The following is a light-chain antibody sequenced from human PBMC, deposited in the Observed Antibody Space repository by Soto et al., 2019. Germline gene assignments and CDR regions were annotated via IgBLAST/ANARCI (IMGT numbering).Light chain of an antibody. Sequence: QSALTQPRSVSGSPGQSVTISCTGPSSDVGAYNYVAWYQQHPGKAPKLTIYDVYERPSGVPDRFSGSKSGNTASLTISGLQSEDEAGYYCSSYGGIYTAFGTGTTLPVL. V-gene: IGLV2-11*01. J-gene: IGLJ1*01. CDR1: SSDVGAYNY. CDR3: SSYGGIYTA. CDR2: DVY.